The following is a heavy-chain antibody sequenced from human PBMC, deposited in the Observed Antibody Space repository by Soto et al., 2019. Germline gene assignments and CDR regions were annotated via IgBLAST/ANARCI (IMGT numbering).Heavy chain of an antibody. J-gene: IGHJ6*02. D-gene: IGHD6-6*01. CDR1: GGTFSSYA. Sequence: EASVKVSCKASGGTFSSYAISWVRQAPGQGLEWMGGIIPIFGTANYAQKFQGRVTITADKSTSTAYMELSSLRSEDTAVYYCAVFEYSSSLVCYYYGMDVWGQGATVTVSS. V-gene: IGHV1-69*06. CDR3: AVFEYSSSLVCYYYGMDV. CDR2: IIPIFGTA.